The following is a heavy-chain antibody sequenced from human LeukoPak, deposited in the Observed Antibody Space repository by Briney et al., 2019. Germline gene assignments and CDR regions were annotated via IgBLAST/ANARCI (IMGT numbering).Heavy chain of an antibody. J-gene: IGHJ4*02. CDR3: AKDGLYYDGSEHVYYFDS. CDR1: GFTFSRSA. D-gene: IGHD3-22*01. CDR2: IIYSGGAT. V-gene: IGHV3-23*01. Sequence: GGSLRLSCAASGFTFSRSAMTWVRQGPGTGLEFVASIIYSGGATYYADSVKGRFTISRDNSKNTLYLQMNSLRAEGTALYYCAKDGLYYDGSEHVYYFDSWGQGTLVTVPS.